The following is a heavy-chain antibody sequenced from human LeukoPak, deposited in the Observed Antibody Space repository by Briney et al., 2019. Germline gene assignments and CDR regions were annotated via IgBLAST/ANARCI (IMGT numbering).Heavy chain of an antibody. Sequence: ASQTLSLTCTVSGGSINSYYWSWLRQPAERGLEWIRRIYASGSTTYNPSLRSRVAISMDTSKNQFSLRLTSVTAADTAVYYCTRDSGTTGVVKFDPWGQGILVTVSS. V-gene: IGHV4-4*07. J-gene: IGHJ5*02. D-gene: IGHD4-23*01. CDR1: GGSINSYY. CDR3: TRDSGTTGVVKFDP. CDR2: IYASGST.